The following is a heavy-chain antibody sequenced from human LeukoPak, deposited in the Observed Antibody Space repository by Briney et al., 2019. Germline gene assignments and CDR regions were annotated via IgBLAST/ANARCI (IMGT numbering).Heavy chain of an antibody. D-gene: IGHD3-3*01. CDR1: GFTFSNSA. V-gene: IGHV1-58*01. Sequence: ASVKVSCKASGFTFSNSAVQWVRQARGQRPEWIGWIVVGSGNTNYAQKFQERVTITRDMSTSTAYMELSSLRSEDTAVYYCAARSGYYYGMDVWGQGTTVTVSS. J-gene: IGHJ6*02. CDR3: AARSGYYYGMDV. CDR2: IVVGSGNT.